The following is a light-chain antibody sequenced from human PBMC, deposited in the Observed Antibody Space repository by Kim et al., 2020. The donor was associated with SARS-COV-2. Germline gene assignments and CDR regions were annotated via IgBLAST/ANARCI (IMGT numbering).Light chain of an antibody. Sequence: SSELTQPPSVSVSPGQTASITCSGDKLGDKYACWYQQKPGQSPVLVIYQDSKAPSGIPERFSGSNSGNTATLTISGTQAMDEADYYCQAWDSSTVVFGGGTQLTVL. J-gene: IGLJ2*01. V-gene: IGLV3-1*01. CDR2: QDS. CDR3: QAWDSSTVV. CDR1: KLGDKY.